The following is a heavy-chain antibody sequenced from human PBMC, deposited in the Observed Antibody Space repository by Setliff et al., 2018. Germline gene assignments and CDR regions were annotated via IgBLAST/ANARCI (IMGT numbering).Heavy chain of an antibody. CDR3: AREQWLDPPGYYYMDV. J-gene: IGHJ6*03. V-gene: IGHV4-4*07. Sequence: PSETLSLTCTDSGGSISSYYWSWIRQPAGKGLEWIGHIYIGGSANYNPSLKSRVTMSIDTSKNQFSLKLNSVTAADMAVYYCAREQWLDPPGYYYMDVWAKGTTVTVSS. D-gene: IGHD6-19*01. CDR2: IYIGGSA. CDR1: GGSISSYY.